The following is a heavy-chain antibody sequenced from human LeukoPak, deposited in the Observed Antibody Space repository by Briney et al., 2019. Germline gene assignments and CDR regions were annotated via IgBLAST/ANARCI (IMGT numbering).Heavy chain of an antibody. CDR3: AKGYDPFDY. CDR1: GGSISSGSYY. CDR2: IHTSGTT. J-gene: IGHJ4*02. V-gene: IGHV4-61*02. D-gene: IGHD1-14*01. Sequence: SETLSLTCTVSGGSISSGSYYWSWIRQPAGQGLEWIGRIHTSGTTNYNPSLKSRVTISLDTSKNQFSLKLSSVTAADTAVYYCAKGYDPFDYWGQGTLVTVSS.